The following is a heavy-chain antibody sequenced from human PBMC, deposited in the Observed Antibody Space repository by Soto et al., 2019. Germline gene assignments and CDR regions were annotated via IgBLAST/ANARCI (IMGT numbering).Heavy chain of an antibody. D-gene: IGHD6-19*01. J-gene: IGHJ4*02. Sequence: GGSLRLSCTASGFTFSSYEMNWVRQAPGKGLEWVSYISSSGSTIYYADSVKGRFTISRDNAKNSLYLQMNSLRAEDTAVYYCARVIAVAGPRYFDYSGQGTLVTVSS. CDR2: ISSSGSTI. CDR3: ARVIAVAGPRYFDY. CDR1: GFTFSSYE. V-gene: IGHV3-48*03.